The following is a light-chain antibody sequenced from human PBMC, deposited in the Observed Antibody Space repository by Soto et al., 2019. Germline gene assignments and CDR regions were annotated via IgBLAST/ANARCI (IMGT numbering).Light chain of an antibody. CDR1: QSVSSY. CDR2: DAS. V-gene: IGKV3-11*01. J-gene: IGKJ2*01. CDR3: QQRSNWPPMYT. Sequence: EIVLTQSPATLSLSPGERATLSCRASQSVSSYLAWYQQKPGQAPRLLIYDASNRATGIPARFSGSGSGTDFNLNISRLEPEEFAVYYCQQRSNWPPMYTFGQGTQLEIK.